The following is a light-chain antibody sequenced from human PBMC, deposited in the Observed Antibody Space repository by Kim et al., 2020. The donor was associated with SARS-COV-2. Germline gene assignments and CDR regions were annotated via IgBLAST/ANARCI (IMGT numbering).Light chain of an antibody. CDR1: QDSRND. J-gene: IGKJ5*01. CDR3: LQHSTYPIT. Sequence: ASVGDRVTITCRARQDSRNDLGWYQQNPGRAPKRLIYGASSLQSGVPSRFSGSGSGTEFTLTISSVQPEYFATYFCLQHSTYPITFGQGTRLEIK. CDR2: GAS. V-gene: IGKV1-17*01.